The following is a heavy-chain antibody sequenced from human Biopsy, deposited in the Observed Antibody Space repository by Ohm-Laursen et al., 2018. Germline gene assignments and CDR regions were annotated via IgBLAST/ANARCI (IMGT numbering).Heavy chain of an antibody. Sequence: GTLSLTWIVSGGSISNNNYYWGWIRQPPGKGLEWIGSIFYRGSTRYKPSLKSRVNISVDTSKNQFSLKLNSVTAADTAVYYCARDYDTSGYYYVSWGQGTLVTVSS. CDR1: GGSISNNNYY. D-gene: IGHD3-22*01. J-gene: IGHJ5*02. V-gene: IGHV4-39*01. CDR3: ARDYDTSGYYYVS. CDR2: IFYRGST.